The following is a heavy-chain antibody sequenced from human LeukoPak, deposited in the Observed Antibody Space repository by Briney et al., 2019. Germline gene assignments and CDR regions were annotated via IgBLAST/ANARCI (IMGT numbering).Heavy chain of an antibody. CDR1: SFSITDKS. Sequence: PGGSLRLSCSASSFSITDKSMTWVRQAPGKGLECAAIIYRGEVTAYADSVRGRFTISRDSGTNTLFLQMDNLRVDDTAVYYCARVVAAIALRDYHYVDVWGKGTTLSVS. V-gene: IGHV3-53*01. CDR2: IYRGEVT. CDR3: ARVVAAIALRDYHYVDV. J-gene: IGHJ6*03. D-gene: IGHD6-19*01.